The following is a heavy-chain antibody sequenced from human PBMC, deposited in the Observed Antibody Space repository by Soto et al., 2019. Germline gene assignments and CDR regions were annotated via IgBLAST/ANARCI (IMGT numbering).Heavy chain of an antibody. CDR1: GYTFTNFH. D-gene: IGHD3-10*01. Sequence: VQLVQSGAEVRKPGASVKVSCKASGYTFTNFHFNWVRQATGQGLEWIGWMNPCSGDTGYAQNFQGRVTMTRDTSINTAYMEMTSLTSDDTAVYYCARGSPGPVDHWGQGTPVTVSS. J-gene: IGHJ4*02. V-gene: IGHV1-8*02. CDR3: ARGSPGPVDH. CDR2: MNPCSGDT.